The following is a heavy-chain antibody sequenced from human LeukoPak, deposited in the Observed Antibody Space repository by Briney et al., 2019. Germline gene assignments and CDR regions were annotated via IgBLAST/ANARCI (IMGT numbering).Heavy chain of an antibody. V-gene: IGHV4-59*08. J-gene: IGHJ3*02. D-gene: IGHD3-22*01. CDR3: ARLAKGGYYDSSGYYPPRNAFDI. Sequence: SETLSLTCTVSGGSISSYYWSWIRQPPGKGLEWIGHIYYSGSTNYNPSLKSRVTISVDTSKNQFSLKLSSVTAADTAVYYCARLAKGGYYDSSGYYPPRNAFDIWGQGTMVTVSS. CDR1: GGSISSYY. CDR2: IYYSGST.